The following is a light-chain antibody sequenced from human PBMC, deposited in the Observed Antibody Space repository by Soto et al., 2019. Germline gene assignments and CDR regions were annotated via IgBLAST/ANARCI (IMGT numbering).Light chain of an antibody. Sequence: QSVLTQPPSSSGTPGHRVTISCSGSSSNIGSNYVYWHKQLPGTAPKLLIYRNNQRPSGVPYRFSGSKSGTSASLVISGFRSEDEADYYCAAWDDSLSGQVFGTGTKVTVL. V-gene: IGLV1-47*01. CDR2: RNN. CDR1: SSNIGSNY. J-gene: IGLJ1*01. CDR3: AAWDDSLSGQV.